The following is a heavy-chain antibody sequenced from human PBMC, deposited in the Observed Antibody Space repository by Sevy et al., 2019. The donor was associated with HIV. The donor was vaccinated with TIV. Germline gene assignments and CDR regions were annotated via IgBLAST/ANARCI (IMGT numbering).Heavy chain of an antibody. CDR3: AKEGLDTYSSGWYDH. Sequence: GGSLRLSCAASGFTFSTYAMSWVRQAPGKGLEWVSGISGSGGNTYYADSVTGRLTISRDNSKNTLYLQVNSLGAEDTAIYYCAKEGLDTYSSGWYDHWGQGTLVTVSS. J-gene: IGHJ5*02. D-gene: IGHD6-19*01. CDR1: GFTFSTYA. CDR2: ISGSGGNT. V-gene: IGHV3-23*01.